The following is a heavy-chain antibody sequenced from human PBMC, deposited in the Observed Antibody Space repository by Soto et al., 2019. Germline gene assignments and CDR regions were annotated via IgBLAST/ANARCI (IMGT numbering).Heavy chain of an antibody. V-gene: IGHV3-23*01. CDR1: GFTFSSYA. D-gene: IGHD2-2*01. J-gene: IGHJ4*02. CDR3: AKAFQLLPPALSNY. Sequence: GGSLRLSCAASGFTFSSYAMSWVRQAPGEGLEWVSAISGSGGSTYYADSVKGRFTISRDNSKNTLYLQMNSLRAEDTAVYYCAKAFQLLPPALSNYWGQGTLVTVSS. CDR2: ISGSGGST.